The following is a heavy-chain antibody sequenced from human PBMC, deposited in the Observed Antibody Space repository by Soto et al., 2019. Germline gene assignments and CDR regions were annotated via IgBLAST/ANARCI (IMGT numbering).Heavy chain of an antibody. D-gene: IGHD3-10*01. Sequence: GGSLRLSCAASGFTFSNYGMHWVRQAPGKGLEWVAIIWYDGSNKYYADSVKGRFTISRDNSKKIVYMQMNSLRAEDTAMYYCTAGEPLDYRGQGTLVTVSS. CDR2: IWYDGSNK. CDR1: GFTFSNYG. J-gene: IGHJ4*02. V-gene: IGHV3-33*01. CDR3: TAGEPLDY.